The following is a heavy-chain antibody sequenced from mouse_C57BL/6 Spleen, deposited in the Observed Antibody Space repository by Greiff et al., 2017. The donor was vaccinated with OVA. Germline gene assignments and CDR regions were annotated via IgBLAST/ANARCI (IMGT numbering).Heavy chain of an antibody. Sequence: VQLQQSGPELVKPGASVKMSCKASGYTFTDYNMHWVKQSHGKSLEWIGYINPNNGGTSYNQKFKGKATLTVNKSSSTAYMELRSLTSEDSAVYYCGSPNYYGSSYWFAYWGQGTLVTVSA. CDR2: INPNNGGT. CDR1: GYTFTDYN. J-gene: IGHJ3*01. V-gene: IGHV1-22*01. D-gene: IGHD1-1*01. CDR3: GSPNYYGSSYWFAY.